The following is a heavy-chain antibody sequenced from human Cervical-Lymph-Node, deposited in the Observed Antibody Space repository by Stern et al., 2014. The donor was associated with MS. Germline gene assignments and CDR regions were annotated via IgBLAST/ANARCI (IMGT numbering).Heavy chain of an antibody. CDR2: ISAYNGNT. Sequence: QVQLVQSGAEVKKPGASVKVSCKASGYTFTSYGISWVRQAPGQGLEWMGWISAYNGNTNYAQKLQGRVTMTTDTSTSTAYMELRSLRSDDTAVYYCARDFHGLLGAAKNAFDIWGQGTMVTVSS. J-gene: IGHJ3*02. D-gene: IGHD1-26*01. CDR1: GYTFTSYG. V-gene: IGHV1-18*01. CDR3: ARDFHGLLGAAKNAFDI.